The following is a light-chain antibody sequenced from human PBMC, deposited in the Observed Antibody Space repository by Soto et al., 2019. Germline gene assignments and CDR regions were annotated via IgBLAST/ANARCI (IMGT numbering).Light chain of an antibody. CDR3: QQYYSSSLT. V-gene: IGKV4-1*01. J-gene: IGKJ4*01. Sequence: SPASVAVSLVERAPINCKSSQTVLYSSNNLNSLAWYQQKPGQPPRLLIYWASTRDSGVPDRFSGSGSGTDFTLTITRLQAEDVAVYYCQQYYSSSLTFGGGTKVDIK. CDR1: QTVLYSSNNLNS. CDR2: WAS.